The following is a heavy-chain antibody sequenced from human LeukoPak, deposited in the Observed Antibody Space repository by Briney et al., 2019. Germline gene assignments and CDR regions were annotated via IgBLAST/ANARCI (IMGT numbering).Heavy chain of an antibody. CDR3: ARGGRRRGYSGYEPYNWFDP. J-gene: IGHJ5*02. CDR2: INHSGST. V-gene: IGHV4-34*01. D-gene: IGHD5-12*01. Sequence: SETLSLTCAVYGGSFSGYYWSWIRQPPGKGLEWIGEINHSGSTNYNPSLKSRVTISVDTSKNQFSLKLSSVTAADTAVYYCARGGRRRGYSGYEPYNWFDPWGQGTLVTVSS. CDR1: GGSFSGYY.